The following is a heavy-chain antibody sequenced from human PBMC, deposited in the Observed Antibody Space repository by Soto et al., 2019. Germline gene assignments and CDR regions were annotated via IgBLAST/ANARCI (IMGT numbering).Heavy chain of an antibody. V-gene: IGHV4-39*07. CDR2: IYYSGST. CDR1: GGSISSYY. J-gene: IGHJ5*02. D-gene: IGHD3-3*01. Sequence: SETLSLTCTVPGGSISSYYWSWIRQPPGKGLEWIGSIYYSGSTYYNPSLKSRVTISVDTSKNQFSLKLSSVTAADTAVYYCARVLFGRGNWFDPWGQGTLVTVSS. CDR3: ARVLFGRGNWFDP.